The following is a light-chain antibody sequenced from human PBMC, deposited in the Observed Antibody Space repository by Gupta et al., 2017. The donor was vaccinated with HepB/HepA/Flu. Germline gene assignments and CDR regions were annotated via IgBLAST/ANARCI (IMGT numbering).Light chain of an antibody. V-gene: IGKV3-11*01. CDR2: EAS. CDR1: QSIGTY. J-gene: IGKJ1*01. CDR3: QQRSNWPPWT. Sequence: EIVLTQSPTTLSLSPGERATLSCRASQSIGTYLDWYQQKPGQAPSLLSYEASNRDTGVPARFSGSGCGTDFTLSISSREQEDFTVYYCQQRSNWPPWTFGQGTKVEIK.